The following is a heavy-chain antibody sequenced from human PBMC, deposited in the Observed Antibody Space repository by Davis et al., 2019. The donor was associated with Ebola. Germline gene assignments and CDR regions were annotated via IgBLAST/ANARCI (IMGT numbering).Heavy chain of an antibody. D-gene: IGHD5-12*01. V-gene: IGHV1-2*02. CDR2: INPNSGGT. J-gene: IGHJ4*02. CDR1: AYTFTAYS. CDR3: AREVNSGYERGFDY. Sequence: ASVKVSCKAAAYTFTAYSLHFVRQAPGQGLEWMGWINPNSGGTNYAQKFQGRVTMTRDTSISTAYMELSRLRSDDTAVYYCAREVNSGYERGFDYWGQGTLVTVSS.